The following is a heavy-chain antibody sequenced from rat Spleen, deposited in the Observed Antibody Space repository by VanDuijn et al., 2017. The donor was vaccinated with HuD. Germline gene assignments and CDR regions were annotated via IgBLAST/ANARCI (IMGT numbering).Heavy chain of an antibody. CDR1: GFSLTSYN. Sequence: QVQLKESGPGLVQPSQTLSLTCTVAGFSLTSYNVHCVRQPPGKGLEWMGVIWNTGGTRYNSALKSRLSISKNTSTSHVFLKMNSLQTEDTATYYCARDEADWGQGTLVTVSS. CDR2: IWNTGGT. CDR3: ARDEAD. V-gene: IGHV2-41*01. J-gene: IGHJ3*01.